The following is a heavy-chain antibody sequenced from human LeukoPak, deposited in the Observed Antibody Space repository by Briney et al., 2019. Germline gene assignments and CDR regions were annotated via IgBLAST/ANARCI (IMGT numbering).Heavy chain of an antibody. CDR3: TTNDYDSSNY. V-gene: IGHV3-15*01. Sequence: GESLRLSCEASGFTFSNAWMTWVRQAPGKGLEWVGRIKSKANGETRGCAAPVKGRFTISRDDSRNTLYLQMNSLKTEDTAVYYCTTNDYDSSNYWGQGILVTVSS. J-gene: IGHJ4*02. CDR2: IKSKANGETR. D-gene: IGHD3-22*01. CDR1: GFTFSNAW.